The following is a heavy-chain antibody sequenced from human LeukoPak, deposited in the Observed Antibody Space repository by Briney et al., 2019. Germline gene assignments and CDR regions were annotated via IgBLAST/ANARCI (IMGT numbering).Heavy chain of an antibody. J-gene: IGHJ6*02. D-gene: IGHD3-3*01. Sequence: GGSLRLSCAASGFTLSSYAMSWVRQAPGKGLEWVSAISGSGGSTYYADSVKGRFTISRDNSKNTLYLQMNSLRAEDTAVYYCAKSHNVLRFLEWFPERYYGMDVWGQGTTVTVSS. V-gene: IGHV3-23*01. CDR3: AKSHNVLRFLEWFPERYYGMDV. CDR2: ISGSGGST. CDR1: GFTLSSYA.